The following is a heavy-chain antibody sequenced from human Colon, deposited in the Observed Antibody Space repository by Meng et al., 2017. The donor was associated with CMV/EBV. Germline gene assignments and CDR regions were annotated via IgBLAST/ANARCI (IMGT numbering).Heavy chain of an antibody. V-gene: IGHV4-30-4*01. CDR3: ARFYFDSARRNALDI. J-gene: IGHJ3*02. CDR1: GGYVSSDPFY. Sequence: GGYVSSDPFYWTWLRQPPGKGLEWIAYMHYRGTTYYNPSLRSRVTISVESSKNQFSLKLNSVTATDTAVYYCARFYFDSARRNALDIWGPGTLVTVSS. CDR2: MHYRGTT. D-gene: IGHD3-10*01.